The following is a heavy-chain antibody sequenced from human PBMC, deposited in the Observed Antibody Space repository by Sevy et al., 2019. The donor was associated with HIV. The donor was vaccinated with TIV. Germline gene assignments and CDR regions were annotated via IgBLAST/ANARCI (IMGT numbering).Heavy chain of an antibody. D-gene: IGHD7-27*01. J-gene: IGHJ3*02. CDR2: IYAGGST. V-gene: IGHV3-53*01. CDR1: GLSVSRNY. Sequence: GGSLRLSCAASGLSVSRNYLSWVRQAPGKGLEWVSVIYAGGSTYYADSVKGRLTVSRDKAKNTLYYQMNSLRDEDTAVYYCASQLGIGAFDIWGQGTMVTVSS. CDR3: ASQLGIGAFDI.